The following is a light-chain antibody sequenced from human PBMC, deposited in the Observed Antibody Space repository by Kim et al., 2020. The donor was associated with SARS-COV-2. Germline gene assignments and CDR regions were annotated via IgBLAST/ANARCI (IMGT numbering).Light chain of an antibody. J-gene: IGKJ4*01. CDR1: QAISNY. CDR2: GAS. CDR3: QQLNTWIT. V-gene: IGKV1-9*01. Sequence: DIQLTQSPSFLSASVGDRVTITCRASQAISNYLAWYQQKPGKAPNLLIYGASTLQSGVPSRFSGSGSGTEFTLTISSLQPEDFATYYCQQLNTWITFGGGTKVDIK.